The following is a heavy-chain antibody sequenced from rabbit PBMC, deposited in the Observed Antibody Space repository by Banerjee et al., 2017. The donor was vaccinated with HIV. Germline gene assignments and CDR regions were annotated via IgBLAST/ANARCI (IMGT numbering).Heavy chain of an antibody. CDR3: ARDAGYDGYGCGFSL. V-gene: IGHV1S40*01. CDR2: IGTGGSGST. D-gene: IGHD6-1*01. CDR1: GFSFSSYY. J-gene: IGHJ4*01. Sequence: QQLVESGGGLVKPGASLTLTCKASGFSFSSYYMCWVRQAPGKGLEWIACIGTGGSGSTYYASWAKGRFTISQTSSTTVTLQMTSLTAADTATYFCARDAGYDGYGCGFSLWGPGTLVTVS.